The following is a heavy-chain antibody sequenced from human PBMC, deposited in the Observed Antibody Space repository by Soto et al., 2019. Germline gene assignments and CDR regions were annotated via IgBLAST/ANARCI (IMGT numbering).Heavy chain of an antibody. D-gene: IGHD3-9*01. Sequence: GGSLRLSCAASGFTVSSNYMSWVRQAPGKGLEWVSVIYSGGSTYYADSVKGRFTISRDNSKNTLYLQMNSLRAEDTAVYYCARDRYDILTGYIPTDYWGQGTLVTVSS. CDR1: GFTVSSNY. V-gene: IGHV3-66*01. CDR3: ARDRYDILTGYIPTDY. CDR2: IYSGGST. J-gene: IGHJ4*02.